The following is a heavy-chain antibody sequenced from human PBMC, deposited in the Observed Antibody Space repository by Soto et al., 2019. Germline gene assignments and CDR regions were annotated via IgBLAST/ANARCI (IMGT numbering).Heavy chain of an antibody. CDR1: GGSISSGGYY. J-gene: IGHJ6*02. CDR3: ARGGSDSRDYYYYGMDV. V-gene: IGHV4-31*03. D-gene: IGHD3-16*01. CDR2: IYYSGST. Sequence: QVQLQESGPGLVKPSQTLSLTCTVSGGSISSGGYYWSWIRQHPGKGLEWIGYIYYSGSTYYNPSLQSRVTISVDTSKNQFSLKLSSVTAADTAVYYCARGGSDSRDYYYYGMDVWGQGTTVTVSS.